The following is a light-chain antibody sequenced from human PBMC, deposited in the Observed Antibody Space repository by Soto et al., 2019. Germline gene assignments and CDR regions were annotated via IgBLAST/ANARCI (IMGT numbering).Light chain of an antibody. CDR1: QGISSY. Sequence: DIQLTQSPSFLSASVGDRVTITCRASQGISSYLAWYQQKPGKAPKLLIYAASTLQSGVPSRFSGRGSGTEFTLTISSLQPEDFATYYCQQLNSYRYTCGQGTKLEIK. CDR2: AAS. J-gene: IGKJ2*01. CDR3: QQLNSYRYT. V-gene: IGKV1-9*01.